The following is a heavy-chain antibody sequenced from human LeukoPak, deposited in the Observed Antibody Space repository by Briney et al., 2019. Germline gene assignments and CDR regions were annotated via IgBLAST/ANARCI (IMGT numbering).Heavy chain of an antibody. V-gene: IGHV3-23*01. CDR3: AIQKSYYFDY. Sequence: GGSLRLSCAASGFTFSSYAMTWVRQAPGKGLERVSTIGSSGDTYYPDSVKGRFTISRDTSKNTLYLQMDSLRAEDTAVFYCAIQKSYYFDYWGQGALVTVSS. CDR1: GFTFSSYA. CDR2: IGSSGDT. J-gene: IGHJ4*02.